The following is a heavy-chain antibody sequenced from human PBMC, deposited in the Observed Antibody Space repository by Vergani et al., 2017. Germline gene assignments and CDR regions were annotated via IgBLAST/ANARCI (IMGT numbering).Heavy chain of an antibody. V-gene: IGHV3-23*01. J-gene: IGHJ4*02. CDR2: ISGSGGST. Sequence: VQLQQWGAGLLKPSETLSLTCAVYGGSFSGYYWSWIRQPPGKGLEWVSAISGSGGSTYYADSVKGRFTISRDNSKNTLYLQMNSLRAEDTAVYYCAKIAIGELFFDYWGQGTLVTVSS. CDR3: AKIAIGELFFDY. D-gene: IGHD3-10*01. CDR1: GGSFSGYY.